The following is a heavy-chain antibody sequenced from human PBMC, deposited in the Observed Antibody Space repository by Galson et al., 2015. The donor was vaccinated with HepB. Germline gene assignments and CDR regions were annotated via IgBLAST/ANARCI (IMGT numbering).Heavy chain of an antibody. CDR3: AREVGDGYDYYFDS. Sequence: SLRLSCAASGFTVSSKYMNWVRQAPGEGLEWVSVIYSGGSTYYADSVKGRFTISRDTSKNTLYLQMNSLRAEDTAVYYCAREVGDGYDYYFDSWGQGTLVTVSS. D-gene: IGHD5-24*01. CDR1: GFTVSSKY. V-gene: IGHV3-66*01. CDR2: IYSGGST. J-gene: IGHJ4*02.